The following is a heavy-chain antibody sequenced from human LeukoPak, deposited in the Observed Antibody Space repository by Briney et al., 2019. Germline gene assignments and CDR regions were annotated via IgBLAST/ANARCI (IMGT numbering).Heavy chain of an antibody. J-gene: IGHJ4*02. CDR2: ISYDGSNK. V-gene: IGHV3-30*04. CDR3: AXSXXSSKADY. CDR1: GFTFSSYA. D-gene: IGHD6-13*01. Sequence: GGSLRLSCAASGFTFSSYAMHWVRQAPGKGLEWVAVISYDGSNKYYADSVKGRFTISRDNSKNTLYLQMNSLRAEDTAVYYCAXSXXSSKADYWGQGTLVTVSS.